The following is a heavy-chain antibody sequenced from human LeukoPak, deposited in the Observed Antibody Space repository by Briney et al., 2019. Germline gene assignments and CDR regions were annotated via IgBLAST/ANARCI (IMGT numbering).Heavy chain of an antibody. V-gene: IGHV4-34*01. Sequence: PSETLSLTCAVYGGSFSGYYWSWIRQPPGKGLEWIGEINHSGSTNYNPSLKSRVTISVDTSKNQFSLKLSSVTAADTAVYYCARWRIAAAWYNWFDPWGQGTLVTVSS. CDR2: INHSGST. J-gene: IGHJ5*02. CDR3: ARWRIAAAWYNWFDP. CDR1: GGSFSGYY. D-gene: IGHD6-13*01.